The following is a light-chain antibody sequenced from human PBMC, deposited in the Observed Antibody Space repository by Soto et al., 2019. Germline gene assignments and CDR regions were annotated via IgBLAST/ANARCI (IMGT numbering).Light chain of an antibody. Sequence: DIQMTQYPSSVAAAVGDRVTITCRASQGISTWLAWYQHKPGTAPKLLIFGAFSLQRGVPSRFAGSGSGTDFTLTIKSLQPEDVATYYCQQVTTFTRKFGQGTKVEIK. J-gene: IGKJ1*01. CDR3: QQVTTFTRK. CDR2: GAF. V-gene: IGKV1-12*01. CDR1: QGISTW.